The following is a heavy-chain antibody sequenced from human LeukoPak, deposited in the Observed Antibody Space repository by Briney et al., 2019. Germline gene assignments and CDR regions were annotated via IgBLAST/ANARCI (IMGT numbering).Heavy chain of an antibody. CDR1: GGSFSGYY. V-gene: IGHV4-34*01. CDR2: INHSGST. Sequence: SETLSLTCAVYGGSFSGYYWSWIRQPPGKGLEWIGEINHSGSTNYNPSLKSRVTISVDTSKNRFSLKLSSVTAADTAVYYCARVQGSWYPPYRPLHYFDYWGQGTLVTVSS. CDR3: ARVQGSWYPPYRPLHYFDY. D-gene: IGHD6-13*01. J-gene: IGHJ4*02.